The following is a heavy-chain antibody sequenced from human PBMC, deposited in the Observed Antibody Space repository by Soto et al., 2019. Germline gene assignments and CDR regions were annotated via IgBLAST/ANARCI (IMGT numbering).Heavy chain of an antibody. Sequence: GGSLRLSCAASGFTFSSYSMNWVRQAPGKGLEWVSSISSSSSYIYYADSVKGRFTISRDNAKNSLYLQMNSLRAEDTAVYYCARCIAAAGSRYFDYWGQGTLVTVSS. D-gene: IGHD6-13*01. V-gene: IGHV3-21*01. J-gene: IGHJ4*02. CDR1: GFTFSSYS. CDR2: ISSSSSYI. CDR3: ARCIAAAGSRYFDY.